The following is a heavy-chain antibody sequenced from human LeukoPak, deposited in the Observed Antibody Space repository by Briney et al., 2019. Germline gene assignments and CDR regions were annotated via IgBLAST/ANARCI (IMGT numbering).Heavy chain of an antibody. V-gene: IGHV3-11*06. D-gene: IGHD3-22*01. CDR1: GFTFSDYY. J-gene: IGHJ6*02. CDR2: ISSSSSFI. CDR3: ARAETSYYYDSSGYNYYYGMDV. Sequence: GGSLRLSCAASGFTFSDYYMNWIRQAPGRGLEWVSSISSSSSFIYYADSVKGRFTISRDNAQNSLNLQMNSLRAEVTAVYYCARAETSYYYDSSGYNYYYGMDVWGQGTTVTVSS.